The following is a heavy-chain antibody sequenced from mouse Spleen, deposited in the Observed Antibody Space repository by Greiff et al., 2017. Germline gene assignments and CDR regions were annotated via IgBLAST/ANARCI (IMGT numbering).Heavy chain of an antibody. CDR1: GFSLTSYG. CDR3: ASGSNYGYYYYAMDY. Sequence: VAPSQSLSITCTVSGFSLTSYGVDWVRQSPGKGLEWLGVIWGGGSTNYNSALKSRLSISKDNSKSQVFLKMNSLQTDDTAMYYCASGSNYGYYYYAMDYWGQGTSVTVSS. D-gene: IGHD2-5*01. V-gene: IGHV2-6*01. J-gene: IGHJ4*01. CDR2: IWGGGST.